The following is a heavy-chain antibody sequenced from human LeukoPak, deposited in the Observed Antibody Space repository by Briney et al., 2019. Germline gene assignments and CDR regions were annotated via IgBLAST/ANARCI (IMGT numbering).Heavy chain of an antibody. CDR3: ARDDPRYSGNYYSSDY. D-gene: IGHD1-26*01. CDR2: ISYDGSNK. Sequence: GRSLRLSCAASGFTFSSYAMHWVRQAPGKGLEWVAVISYDGSNKYYADSVKGRFTISRDNSKNTLYLQMNSLRAEDTAVYYCARDDPRYSGNYYSSDYWGQGTLVTVSS. J-gene: IGHJ4*02. V-gene: IGHV3-30-3*01. CDR1: GFTFSSYA.